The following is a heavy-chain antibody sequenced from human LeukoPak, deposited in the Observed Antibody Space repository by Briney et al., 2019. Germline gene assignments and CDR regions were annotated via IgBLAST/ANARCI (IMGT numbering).Heavy chain of an antibody. CDR1: GYTFTGYY. Sequence: ASVKVSCKASGYTFTGYYMYWVRQAPGRGLEWMGRINPNSGDTNFAQKFQGRVTMTRDTSISTAYMELSRLRSDDTAVYYCARDRAGTFSFDYWGQGTLVTVSS. J-gene: IGHJ4*02. D-gene: IGHD6-19*01. CDR3: ARDRAGTFSFDY. CDR2: INPNSGDT. V-gene: IGHV1-2*06.